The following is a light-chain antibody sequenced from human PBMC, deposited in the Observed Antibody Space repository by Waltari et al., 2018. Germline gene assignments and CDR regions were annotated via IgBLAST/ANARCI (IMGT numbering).Light chain of an antibody. CDR1: QSISSY. J-gene: IGKJ2*01. CDR2: AAS. V-gene: IGKV1-39*01. Sequence: DIQMTQSPSSLSASVGDRVTITCRASQSISSYLNWYPQKTGKAPKLLIYAASSLQSGVPSRFSGSGSGTDFTLTISSLQPEDFATYYCQQSYSTPYTFGQGTKLEIK. CDR3: QQSYSTPYT.